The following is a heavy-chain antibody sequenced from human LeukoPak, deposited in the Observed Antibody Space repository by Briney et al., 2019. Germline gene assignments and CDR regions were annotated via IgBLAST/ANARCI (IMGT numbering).Heavy chain of an antibody. CDR2: ISSNGGST. D-gene: IGHD3-16*02. V-gene: IGHV3-64D*06. CDR3: VKDLRIVITFGGVIDDDY. CDR1: GFTFSSYA. Sequence: GCSQRLPCSASGFTFSSYAMHWVRQAPGKGLEYVSAISSNGGSTYYADSVKGRFTISRDNSKNTLYLRMSSLRAEDTAVYYCVKDLRIVITFGGVIDDDYWGQGTLVTVSS. J-gene: IGHJ4*02.